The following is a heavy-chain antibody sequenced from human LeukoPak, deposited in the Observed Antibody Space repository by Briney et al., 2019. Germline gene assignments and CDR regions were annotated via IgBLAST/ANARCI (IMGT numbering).Heavy chain of an antibody. D-gene: IGHD3-22*01. V-gene: IGHV1-69*01. CDR1: GGTFSSYA. Sequence: ASVKVSCKASGGTFSSYAISWVRQAPGRGLEWMGGIIPIFGTANYAQKFQGRVTITADESTSTAYMELSSLRSEDTAVYYCARTYYDSSGYYFYYYYMDVWGKGTTVTISS. CDR2: IIPIFGTA. CDR3: ARTYYDSSGYYFYYYYMDV. J-gene: IGHJ6*03.